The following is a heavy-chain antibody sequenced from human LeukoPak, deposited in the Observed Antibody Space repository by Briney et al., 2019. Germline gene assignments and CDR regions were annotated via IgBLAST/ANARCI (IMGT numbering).Heavy chain of an antibody. J-gene: IGHJ4*02. V-gene: IGHV3-48*01. CDR1: VFTFSSYS. D-gene: IGHD3-22*01. Sequence: GGSLRLSCAASVFTFSSYSMNWVRQAPGKGLEWVSYISSSSSTIYYADSVKGRFTISRDNAKNSLYLQMNSLRAEDTAVYYCARDTNQYDSSGYSHVYWGQGTLVTVSS. CDR2: ISSSSSTI. CDR3: ARDTNQYDSSGYSHVY.